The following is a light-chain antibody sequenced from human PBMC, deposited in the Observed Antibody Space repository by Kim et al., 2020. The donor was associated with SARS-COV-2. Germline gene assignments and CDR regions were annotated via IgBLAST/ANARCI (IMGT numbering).Light chain of an antibody. CDR1: SSDVGGYNY. CDR3: SSYTSSSTLDV. CDR2: DVS. J-gene: IGLJ1*01. V-gene: IGLV2-14*03. Sequence: QSITISCTGTSSDVGGYNYVSWYQQHPGKAPKLMIYDVSNRPSGVSNRFSGSKFGNTASLTISGLQAEDEADYYCSSYTSSSTLDVFGTGTKVTVL.